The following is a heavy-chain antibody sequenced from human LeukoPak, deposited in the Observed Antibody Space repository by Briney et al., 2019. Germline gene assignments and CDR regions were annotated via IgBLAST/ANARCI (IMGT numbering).Heavy chain of an antibody. Sequence: PGGSLRLSCAASGFNFRRYWMHCARQAPGKGLEGVSRMDPEGRTIDYADSVKGRFTISRDNAKDTLYLQMSSLRDEDTAVYYCISDLCGRVDQWGRGTLVNVSS. D-gene: IGHD1-1*01. CDR1: GFNFRRYW. CDR2: MDPEGRTI. CDR3: ISDLCGRVDQ. V-gene: IGHV3-74*01. J-gene: IGHJ5*02.